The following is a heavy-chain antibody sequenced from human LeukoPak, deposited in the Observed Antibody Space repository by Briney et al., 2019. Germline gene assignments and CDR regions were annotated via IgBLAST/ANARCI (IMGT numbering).Heavy chain of an antibody. J-gene: IGHJ4*02. CDR3: ARDLGLAVASSWGGLDY. CDR2: ISYDGVNT. V-gene: IGHV3-30*04. D-gene: IGHD6-19*01. CDR1: GFTFRRSA. Sequence: PGGSLRLSCTASGFTFRRSAMHWVRQTPGKGPEWVAVISYDGVNTYYADSVKGRFTISRDNSKNTVFLQMSSLRHEDTAVYFCARDLGLAVASSWGGLDYWGQGTLVTVSS.